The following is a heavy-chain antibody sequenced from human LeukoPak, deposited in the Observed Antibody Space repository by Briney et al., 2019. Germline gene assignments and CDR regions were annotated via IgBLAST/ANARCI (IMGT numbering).Heavy chain of an antibody. Sequence: GGSLRLSCAASGFSFSSYWMYWVRQAPGKGLVWVSRINSDGSTTTSADAVKGRFTISRDNAKNTLYLQLNSLRVEDTAVYYCARGNYVMDVWGQGTTVIVSS. J-gene: IGHJ6*02. V-gene: IGHV3-74*01. CDR3: ARGNYVMDV. CDR1: GFSFSSYW. CDR2: INSDGSTT.